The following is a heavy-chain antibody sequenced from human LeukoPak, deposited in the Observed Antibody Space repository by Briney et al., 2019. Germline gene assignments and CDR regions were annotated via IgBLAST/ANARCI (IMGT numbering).Heavy chain of an antibody. CDR3: AKSRVTRGHYYFDY. J-gene: IGHJ4*02. D-gene: IGHD4-17*01. CDR2: ISWNSGSI. V-gene: IGHV3-9*01. Sequence: GGSLRLSCAASGFIFDDYAMHWVRQAPGKGLEWVSGISWNSGSIGYADSVKGRFTISRDNAKNSLYLQMNSLRAEDTALYYCAKSRVTRGHYYFDYWGQGTLVTVSS. CDR1: GFIFDDYA.